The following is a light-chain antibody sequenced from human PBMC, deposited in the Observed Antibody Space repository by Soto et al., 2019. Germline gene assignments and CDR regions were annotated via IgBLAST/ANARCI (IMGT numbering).Light chain of an antibody. Sequence: EIVLTQSPGTLSLSPGERATLSCRASQSVSRNSFAWYQQKPGQAPRLLIYGASSRATGIPDRFSGSGSGTDFTLTISRLEPEDFAVYYCQQCGSSLWTFCQGTKVEIK. V-gene: IGKV3-20*01. J-gene: IGKJ1*01. CDR3: QQCGSSLWT. CDR1: QSVSRNS. CDR2: GAS.